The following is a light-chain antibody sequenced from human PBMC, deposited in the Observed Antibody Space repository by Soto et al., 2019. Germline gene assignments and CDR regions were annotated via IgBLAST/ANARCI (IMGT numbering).Light chain of an antibody. CDR3: QYYNKGPQLT. Sequence: EITLTQSPATLSVSPGERATLSCRASQSVGSNLAWYQHTPGQAPRILIYGTSTRARGVPARFSGSGSGTEFTLTISSLQSEDFGTYYFQYYNKGPQLTSGGGTKLEIK. J-gene: IGKJ4*01. CDR1: QSVGSN. V-gene: IGKV3-15*01. CDR2: GTS.